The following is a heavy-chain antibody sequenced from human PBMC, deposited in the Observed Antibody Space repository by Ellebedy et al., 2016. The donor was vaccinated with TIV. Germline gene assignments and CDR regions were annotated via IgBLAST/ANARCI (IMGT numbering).Heavy chain of an antibody. D-gene: IGHD3-10*01. Sequence: MPSETLSLTCTVSGDSINSGGYYWGWIRQPPGKGLEWIGAVFYSGATYSNPSLKSRVTITVDTSKTQFSLRLSSVTAADTALYYCARLKFFGSGSFPDYWGQGILVTVSS. CDR2: VFYSGAT. CDR1: GDSINSGGYY. V-gene: IGHV4-39*01. CDR3: ARLKFFGSGSFPDY. J-gene: IGHJ4*02.